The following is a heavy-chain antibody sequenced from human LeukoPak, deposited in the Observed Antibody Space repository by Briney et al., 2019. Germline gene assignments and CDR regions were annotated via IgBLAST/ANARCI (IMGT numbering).Heavy chain of an antibody. J-gene: IGHJ4*02. D-gene: IGHD3-9*01. CDR2: IKQDGSEK. Sequence: AGGTLRLSCAASGFTFSSYWMSWVRQAQGKGLEWVANIKQDGSEKYYVDSVKGRFTISRDNANNSLYLQMNSLRAEDTAVYYCAREGGWLRYVDWFPFDYWGQGTLVTVSS. V-gene: IGHV3-7*03. CDR1: GFTFSSYW. CDR3: AREGGWLRYVDWFPFDY.